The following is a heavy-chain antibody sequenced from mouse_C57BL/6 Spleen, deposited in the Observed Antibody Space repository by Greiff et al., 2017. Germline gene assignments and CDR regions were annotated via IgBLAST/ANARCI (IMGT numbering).Heavy chain of an antibody. J-gene: IGHJ1*03. CDR1: GYTFTDYY. CDR2: INPNNGGT. Sequence: EVQLQQSGPELVKPGASVKISCKASGYTFTDYYMNWVKQSHGKSLEWIGDINPNNGGTSYNQKFKGKATLTVDKSSSTAYMELRSLTSEDSAVYYCARGHSNPWYFDVWGTGTTVTVSS. D-gene: IGHD2-5*01. V-gene: IGHV1-26*01. CDR3: ARGHSNPWYFDV.